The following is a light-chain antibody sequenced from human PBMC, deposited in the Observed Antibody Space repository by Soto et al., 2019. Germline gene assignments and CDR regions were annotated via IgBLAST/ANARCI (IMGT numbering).Light chain of an antibody. Sequence: QSALTQPASVSGSPGQSITISCTGTSSDVGGYNYVSWYQQHPGNAPKLIIYAVSNRPSGVSNRFSGSKSGNTASLTISGLQAEDEADYYCSSYTATSTVVFGGGTKLTVL. J-gene: IGLJ2*01. CDR1: SSDVGGYNY. V-gene: IGLV2-14*01. CDR2: AVS. CDR3: SSYTATSTVV.